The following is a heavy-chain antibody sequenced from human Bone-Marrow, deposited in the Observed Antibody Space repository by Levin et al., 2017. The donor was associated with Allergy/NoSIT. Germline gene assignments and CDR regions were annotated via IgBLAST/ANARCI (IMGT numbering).Heavy chain of an antibody. CDR1: GGTFSSYA. D-gene: IGHD5-12*01. CDR2: IIPIFGTA. Sequence: ASVKVSCKASGGTFSSYAISWVRQAPGQGLEWMGGIIPIFGTANYAQKFQGRVTITADKSTSTAYMELSSLRSEDTAVYYCNAATRYSGYDDWYFDLWGRGTLVTVSS. V-gene: IGHV1-69*06. J-gene: IGHJ2*01. CDR3: NAATRYSGYDDWYFDL.